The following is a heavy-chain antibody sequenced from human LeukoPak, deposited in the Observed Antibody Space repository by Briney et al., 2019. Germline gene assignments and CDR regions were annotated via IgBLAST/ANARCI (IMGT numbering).Heavy chain of an antibody. CDR3: ATKPKGGGENWFDP. V-gene: IGHV3-33*01. CDR1: GFTFSSYG. D-gene: IGHD3-16*01. CDR2: IWYDGSNK. Sequence: GGSLRLSCAASGFTFSSYGMHWVRQAPGKGLEWVAVIWYDGSNKYYADSVKGRFTISRDNSKNTLYLQMNSPRAEDTAVYSCATKPKGGGENWFDPWGQGTLVTVSS. J-gene: IGHJ5*02.